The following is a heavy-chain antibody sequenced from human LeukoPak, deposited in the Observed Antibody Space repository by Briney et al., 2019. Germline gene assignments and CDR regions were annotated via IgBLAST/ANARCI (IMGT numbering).Heavy chain of an antibody. J-gene: IGHJ4*02. Sequence: GGSLILSCAASGFTFSSYEMNWVRQAPGKGLEWVSYISSSGSTIYYADSVKGRFTISRANAKNSLYLQMNSLRAEDTAVYYCAREMYSYGTPWYYFDYWGQGTLVTVSS. CDR3: AREMYSYGTPWYYFDY. V-gene: IGHV3-48*03. CDR1: GFTFSSYE. D-gene: IGHD5-18*01. CDR2: ISSSGSTI.